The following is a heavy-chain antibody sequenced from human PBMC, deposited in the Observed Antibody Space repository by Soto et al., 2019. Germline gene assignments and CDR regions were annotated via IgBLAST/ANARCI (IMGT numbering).Heavy chain of an antibody. D-gene: IGHD1-26*01. CDR3: ARAGGLLVDY. J-gene: IGHJ4*02. CDR2: QTYDGSNK. V-gene: IGHV3-30-3*01. CDR1: GLMFSSYA. Sequence: QVQLVESGGGVVQPGRSLRLSCAASGLMFSSYAMHWVRQAPGKGLEWVAVQTYDGSNKYYADSVKGRFTISRDNSKNTLYLQMNSLRAEDTAVYYCARAGGLLVDYWGQGTLVTVSS.